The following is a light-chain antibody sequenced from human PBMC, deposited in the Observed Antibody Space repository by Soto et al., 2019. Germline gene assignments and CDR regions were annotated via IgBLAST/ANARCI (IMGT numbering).Light chain of an antibody. CDR1: SGHINYA. V-gene: IGLV4-69*01. CDR3: QTWGTGILI. J-gene: IGLJ2*01. CDR2: LNRDGSH. Sequence: QLVLTQSPSASASLGDSVKLTCTLSSGHINYAIALHQQQPEKGPRYLMKLNRDGSHSKGGGIPNRFSGSSSGADRYLTLCRLQSEEDADYYCQTWGTGILIFGGGTKLTVL.